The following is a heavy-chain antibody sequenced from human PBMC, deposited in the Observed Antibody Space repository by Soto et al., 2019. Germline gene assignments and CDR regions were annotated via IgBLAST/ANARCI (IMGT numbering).Heavy chain of an antibody. J-gene: IGHJ3*02. CDR1: GFTFSSYA. D-gene: IGHD2-21*01. V-gene: IGHV3-23*01. Sequence: GGSLRLSCAASGFTFSSYAMSWVRQAAGKGLEWVSTISGSGGSTFYADSVKGRFTISRDNSKNTLYLQMNSLRAEDTAVHYCTKAPPGSLFQSFDIWGQGTVVTVSS. CDR2: ISGSGGST. CDR3: TKAPPGSLFQSFDI.